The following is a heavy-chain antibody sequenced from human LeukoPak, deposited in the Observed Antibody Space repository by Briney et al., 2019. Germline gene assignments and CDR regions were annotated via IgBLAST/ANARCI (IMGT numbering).Heavy chain of an antibody. D-gene: IGHD3-22*01. Sequence: SETLSLTSAVYGGSFSGYYWSWIRQPPGKGLEWIGEINHSGSTNYNPSLKSRVTISVDTSKNQFSLKLSSVTAADTAVYYCASDSGRGYSPFDYWGQGTLVSVSS. CDR3: ASDSGRGYSPFDY. CDR2: INHSGST. CDR1: GGSFSGYY. V-gene: IGHV4-34*01. J-gene: IGHJ4*02.